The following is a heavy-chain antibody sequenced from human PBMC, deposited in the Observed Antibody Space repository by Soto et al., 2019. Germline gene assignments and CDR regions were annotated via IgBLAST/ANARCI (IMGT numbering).Heavy chain of an antibody. CDR2: MYYGGRT. CDR3: VRSDYGELAH. V-gene: IGHV4-59*08. J-gene: IGHJ4*02. D-gene: IGHD4-17*01. CDR1: GGSISSYY. Sequence: PSETLSLTCTVSGGSISSYYWSWIRQPPGKGLEWSGYMYYGGRTNYNPSLKSRVTISVDTSKMQVSLKLSSVTAADTAVYYCVRSDYGELAHWGQGTLVTVSS.